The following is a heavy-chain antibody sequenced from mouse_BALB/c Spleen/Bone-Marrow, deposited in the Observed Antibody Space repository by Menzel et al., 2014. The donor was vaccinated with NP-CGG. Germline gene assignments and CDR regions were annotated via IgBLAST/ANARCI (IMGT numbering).Heavy chain of an antibody. CDR2: IFPGDSTT. D-gene: IGHD1-2*01. CDR3: VRSRLRDWYFDV. V-gene: IGHV1S56*01. J-gene: IGHJ1*01. CDR1: GNTFTSYD. Sequence: QVQLQQSGVELVKPGASVKLSCKASGNTFTSYDINWVRQRPEQGLEWIGWIFPGDSTTKYNGKFKVKATLSTDKSSSTIHMQLSRLTSEDSAVYFCVRSRLRDWYFDVWGAGTTVAISS.